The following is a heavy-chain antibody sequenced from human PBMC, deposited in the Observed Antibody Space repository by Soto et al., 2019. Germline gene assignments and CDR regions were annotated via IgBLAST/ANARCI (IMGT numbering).Heavy chain of an antibody. D-gene: IGHD2-8*02. V-gene: IGHV3-23*01. CDR2: ISCGGASK. CDR3: ARSPQASSSSDITGWQWYCDF. J-gene: IGHJ2*01. Sequence: EVQLLESGGGLVQPGGSLRLSCAASGFTFSSYAMSWVRQAPGKGLEWVSGISCGGASKYYADSVKGRFTVSRDKSKNTLYLQMNGVSAEDTALYCCARSPQASSSSDITGWQWYCDFWGRGTRVTASS. CDR1: GFTFSSYA.